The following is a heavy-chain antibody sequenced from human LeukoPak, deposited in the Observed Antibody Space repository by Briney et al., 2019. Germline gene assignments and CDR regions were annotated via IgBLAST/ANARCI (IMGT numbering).Heavy chain of an antibody. D-gene: IGHD2-2*01. CDR3: ARGPHCSSTSCYSEYFHH. CDR1: GASISSGGYY. V-gene: IGHV4-31*03. J-gene: IGHJ1*01. Sequence: SETLSLTCTVSGASISSGGYYWSWIRQHPGKGLEWIGYISYSGSPYYNPSLKSRVTISVDTSRNQFSLKLSSVTAADTAVHYCARGPHCSSTSCYSEYFHHWGQGTLVTVSS. CDR2: ISYSGSP.